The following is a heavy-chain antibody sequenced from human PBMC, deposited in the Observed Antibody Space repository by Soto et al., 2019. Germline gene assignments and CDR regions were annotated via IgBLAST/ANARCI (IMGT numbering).Heavy chain of an antibody. D-gene: IGHD2-15*01. Sequence: SETLSLTCDVSVEPMTGGYYWGWIRQSPGKGLEWIGSIYYGGTTYYNPSLRSRLAISIDTSKNQFSLRLTSVTAADTALYFCARGWYYFDFWGRGTLVTVSS. CDR3: ARGWYYFDF. CDR2: IYYGGTT. CDR1: VEPMTGGYY. J-gene: IGHJ4*02. V-gene: IGHV4-38-2*01.